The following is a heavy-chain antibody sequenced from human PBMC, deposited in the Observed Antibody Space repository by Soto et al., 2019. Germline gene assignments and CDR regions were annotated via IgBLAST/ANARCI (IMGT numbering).Heavy chain of an antibody. Sequence: GGSLRLSCAASGFSFSSHAMTWVRQVPGKGLEWVSSISGSDGNTYYADSVKGRFVISRDNSRNTLHLQMNSLRAEDTAVYYCARGPARNFNWGSVLHLWGQGTLVTVSS. J-gene: IGHJ4*02. CDR1: GFSFSSHA. CDR2: ISGSDGNT. CDR3: ARGPARNFNWGSVLHL. V-gene: IGHV3-23*01. D-gene: IGHD7-27*01.